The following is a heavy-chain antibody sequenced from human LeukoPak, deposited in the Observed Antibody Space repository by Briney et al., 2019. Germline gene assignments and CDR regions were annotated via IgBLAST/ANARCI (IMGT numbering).Heavy chain of an antibody. V-gene: IGHV1-18*01. J-gene: IGHJ4*02. Sequence: ASVKVSCKASGYTFTTYGINWVRQAPGQGLEWMGRITAYNGNTNYAQKLQGRVTMTTDTSTSTAYMELRSLRSDDTAVYYCARRLLWFGEPDYWGQGTLVTVSS. CDR2: ITAYNGNT. D-gene: IGHD3-10*01. CDR1: GYTFTTYG. CDR3: ARRLLWFGEPDY.